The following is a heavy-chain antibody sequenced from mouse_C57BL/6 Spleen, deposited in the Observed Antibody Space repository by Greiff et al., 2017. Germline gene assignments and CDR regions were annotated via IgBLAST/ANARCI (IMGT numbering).Heavy chain of an antibody. V-gene: IGHV1-64*01. J-gene: IGHJ1*03. CDR3: ARYYGSRYFDV. Sequence: QVQLQQSGAELVKPGASVKLSCKASGYTFTSYWMHWVKQRPGQGLEWIGMIHPNSGSTNYNEKFKSKATLTVDNSSSTAYMQLSSLTSEDSAVYYCARYYGSRYFDVWGTGTTVTVSS. CDR2: IHPNSGST. D-gene: IGHD1-1*01. CDR1: GYTFTSYW.